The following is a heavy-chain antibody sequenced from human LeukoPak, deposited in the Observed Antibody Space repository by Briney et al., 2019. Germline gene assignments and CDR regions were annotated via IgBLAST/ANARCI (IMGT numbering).Heavy chain of an antibody. V-gene: IGHV4-34*01. Sequence: SETLSLTCAVYGGSFSGYHWSWIRQPPGRGLEWIGEINHSGSTNYNPSLKSRVTISVDTSKNQCSLKLSSVTAADTAVYYCARAPAPLDYWGQGTLVTVSS. CDR3: ARAPAPLDY. J-gene: IGHJ4*02. CDR2: INHSGST. CDR1: GGSFSGYH.